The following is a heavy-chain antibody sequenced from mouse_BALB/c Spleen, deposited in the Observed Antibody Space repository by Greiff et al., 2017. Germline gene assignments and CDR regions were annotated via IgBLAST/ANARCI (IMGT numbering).Heavy chain of an antibody. CDR2: IYPGDGDT. J-gene: IGHJ4*01. Sequence: VQLQQSGPELVKPGASVKISCKASGYAFSSSWMNWVKQRPGQGLEWIGRIYPGDGDTNYNGKFKGKATLTADKSSSTAYMQLSSLTSVDSAVYFCARVGDYYIYAMDYWGQGTSVTVSS. CDR1: GYAFSSSW. CDR3: ARVGDYYIYAMDY. V-gene: IGHV1-82*01. D-gene: IGHD1-1*01.